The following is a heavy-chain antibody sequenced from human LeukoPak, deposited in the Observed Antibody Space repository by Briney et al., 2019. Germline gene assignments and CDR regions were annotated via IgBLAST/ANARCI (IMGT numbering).Heavy chain of an antibody. CDR1: GFTFSSYA. V-gene: IGHV3-30-3*01. Sequence: GGSLRLSCAASGFTFSSYAMHWVRQAPGKGLEWVAVISYDGSNKYCADSVKGRFTTSRDNSKNTLYLQMNSLRAEVTAVYYCARDQGTGWFDPWGQGTLVTVSS. D-gene: IGHD1-1*01. CDR2: ISYDGSNK. CDR3: ARDQGTGWFDP. J-gene: IGHJ5*02.